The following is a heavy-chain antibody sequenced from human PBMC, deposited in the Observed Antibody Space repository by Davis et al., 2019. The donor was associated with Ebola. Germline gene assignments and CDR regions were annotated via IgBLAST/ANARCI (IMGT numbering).Heavy chain of an antibody. CDR2: INHSGST. V-gene: IGHV4-4*02. CDR1: GDSISSSNW. Sequence: MPGESLRLSCAVSGDSISSSNWWSLVRQPPGKGLEWIGEINHSGSTNYNPSLKSRVTISVDTSKNQFSLKLSSVTAADTAVYYCARGRGIYCSGGSCYPGLDYWGQGTLVTVSS. CDR3: ARGRGIYCSGGSCYPGLDY. D-gene: IGHD2-15*01. J-gene: IGHJ4*02.